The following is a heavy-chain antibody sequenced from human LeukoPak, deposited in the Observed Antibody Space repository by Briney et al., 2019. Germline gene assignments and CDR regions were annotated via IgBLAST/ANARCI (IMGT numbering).Heavy chain of an antibody. CDR1: GFTFSSYG. CDR2: IWYDGSNK. V-gene: IGHV3-33*01. CDR3: ARDQYCSSTSCYDRAFDI. J-gene: IGHJ3*02. D-gene: IGHD2-2*01. Sequence: GGSLRLSCAASGFTFSSYGMHWVRQAPGKGLEWVAVIWYDGSNKYYADSVKGRFTTSRDNSKNTLYLQMNSLRAEDTAVYYCARDQYCSSTSCYDRAFDIWGQGTMVTVSS.